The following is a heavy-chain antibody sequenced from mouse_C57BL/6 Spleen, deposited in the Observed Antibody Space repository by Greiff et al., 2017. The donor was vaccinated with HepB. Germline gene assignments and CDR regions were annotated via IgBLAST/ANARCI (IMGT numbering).Heavy chain of an antibody. J-gene: IGHJ2*01. CDR3: ARRGDYYFDV. CDR2: ISSGSSNI. CDR1: GFTFSDYG. Sequence: EVQVVESGGGLVKPGGSLKLSCAASGFTFSDYGMHWVRQAPEKGLEWVAYISSGSSNIYYADTVKGRFTITRDNAKNTLFLQMTSLTSEDTAMYSCARRGDYYFDVWGKGTTLTVSS. D-gene: IGHD2-13*01. V-gene: IGHV5-17*01.